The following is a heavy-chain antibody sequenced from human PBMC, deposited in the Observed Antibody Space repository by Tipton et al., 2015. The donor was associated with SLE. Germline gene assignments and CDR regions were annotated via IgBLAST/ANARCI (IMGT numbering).Heavy chain of an antibody. V-gene: IGHV3-9*01. CDR2: IGWNSGSI. D-gene: IGHD5-18*01. J-gene: IGHJ4*02. CDR1: GFTFKNYA. Sequence: SLRLSCAASGFTFKNYAMHWVRPVPGKGLEWVSGIGWNSGSIAYSDAVKGRFTISRDNAKDSLYLQMNSLRVEDTALYYCARDRGGLVDTGMIEYWGQGTLVTVSS. CDR3: ARDRGGLVDTGMIEY.